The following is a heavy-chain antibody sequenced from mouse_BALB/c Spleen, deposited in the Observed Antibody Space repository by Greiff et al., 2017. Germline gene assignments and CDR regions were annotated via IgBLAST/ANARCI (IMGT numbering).Heavy chain of an antibody. CDR3: ARSHMTTFDAMDY. D-gene: IGHD5-5*01. J-gene: IGHJ4*01. Sequence: VQLQESGAELAKPGASVKMSCTASGFTFTSYWMHWVKQKPGQGLEWIGYINPSTGYTEYNPKFKDKATLTADKSSSTAYMQLSSLTSEDSAVYYCARSHMTTFDAMDYWGQGTSVTVSS. CDR2: INPSTGYT. CDR1: GFTFTSYW. V-gene: IGHV1-7*01.